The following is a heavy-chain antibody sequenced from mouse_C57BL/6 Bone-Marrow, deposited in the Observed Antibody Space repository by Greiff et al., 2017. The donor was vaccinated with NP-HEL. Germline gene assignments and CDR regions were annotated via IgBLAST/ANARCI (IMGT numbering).Heavy chain of an antibody. CDR3: ARGYYGGYFDV. D-gene: IGHD1-2*01. CDR2: ISYDGSN. J-gene: IGHJ1*03. V-gene: IGHV3-6*01. Sequence: DVQLQESGPGLVKPSQSLSLTCSVTGYSITSGYYWNWIRQFPGNKLEWMGYISYDGSNNYNPSLKNRISITRDTSKNQFFLKLNSVTTEDTATYYCARGYYGGYFDVWGTGTTVTVSS. CDR1: GYSITSGYY.